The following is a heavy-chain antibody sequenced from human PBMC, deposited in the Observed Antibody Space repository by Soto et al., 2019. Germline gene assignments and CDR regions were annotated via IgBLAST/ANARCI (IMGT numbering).Heavy chain of an antibody. CDR1: GFTFSKYE. D-gene: IGHD6-19*01. Sequence: GGSLRLSCAASGFTFSKYEMHWVRQAPGKGLEWVAFIWYDGNNRYYVDSVKGRFTISRDNSKNTLYLQMDSLRADDTAVYYCARDSVSCCGGWYGQYFDCWGQGALVTVSS. CDR3: ARDSVSCCGGWYGQYFDC. J-gene: IGHJ4*02. CDR2: IWYDGNNR. V-gene: IGHV3-33*01.